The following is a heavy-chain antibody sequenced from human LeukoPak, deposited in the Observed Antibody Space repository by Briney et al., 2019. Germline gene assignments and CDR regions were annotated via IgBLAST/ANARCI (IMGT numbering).Heavy chain of an antibody. J-gene: IGHJ6*03. Sequence: GGSLRLSYAASGFTFSSYAMSWVRQAPGKGLEWVSAISGSGGSTYYADSVKGRCTISRDNAKNTLYLQMNSLRAEDTAVYYCAKRGYPYYYYMDVWGKGTTVTVSS. D-gene: IGHD1-1*01. CDR2: ISGSGGST. CDR1: GFTFSSYA. CDR3: AKRGYPYYYYMDV. V-gene: IGHV3-23*01.